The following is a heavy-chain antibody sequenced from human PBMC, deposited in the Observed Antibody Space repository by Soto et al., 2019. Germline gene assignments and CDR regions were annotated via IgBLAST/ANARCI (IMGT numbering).Heavy chain of an antibody. J-gene: IGHJ6*02. CDR2: ISYDGSNK. V-gene: IGHV3-30-3*01. CDR3: ARCMSSSSWHGFGATNYYGMDV. CDR1: GFTFLSYA. D-gene: IGHD6-13*01. Sequence: GGSLRLSCVASGFTFLSYAMHLVRQAPGKGLEWVAVISYDGSNKYYADSVKGRFTISRDNSKNTLYLQMNSLRAEDTAVYYCARCMSSSSWHGFGATNYYGMDVWGQGTTVTVSS.